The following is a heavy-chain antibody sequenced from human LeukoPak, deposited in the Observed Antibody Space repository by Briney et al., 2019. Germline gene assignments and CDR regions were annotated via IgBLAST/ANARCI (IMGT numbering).Heavy chain of an antibody. J-gene: IGHJ4*02. Sequence: SSETLSLTCTVSGGSISSGSYHWSWIRQPAGKGLEWIGRIYTSGSTNYNPSLKSRVTISVDTSKNQFSLKLSSVAAADTAVYYCARDHRGYYADYWGQGTLVTVSS. CDR3: ARDHRGYYADY. V-gene: IGHV4-61*02. CDR2: IYTSGST. CDR1: GGSISSGSYH. D-gene: IGHD3-22*01.